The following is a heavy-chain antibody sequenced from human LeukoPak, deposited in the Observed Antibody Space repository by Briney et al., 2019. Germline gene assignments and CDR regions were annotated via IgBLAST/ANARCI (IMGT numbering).Heavy chain of an antibody. Sequence: PSETLSLTCTVSGGSISSYYWSWIRQPPGKGVEGVGYIYYSGSTNYNPSLKSRVTISVDTSKNQFSLKLSSVTAADTAVYYCASIYDAGAAAGTSAFDIWGQGTMVTVSS. J-gene: IGHJ3*02. D-gene: IGHD6-13*01. CDR2: IYYSGST. CDR3: ASIYDAGAAAGTSAFDI. CDR1: GGSISSYY. V-gene: IGHV4-59*08.